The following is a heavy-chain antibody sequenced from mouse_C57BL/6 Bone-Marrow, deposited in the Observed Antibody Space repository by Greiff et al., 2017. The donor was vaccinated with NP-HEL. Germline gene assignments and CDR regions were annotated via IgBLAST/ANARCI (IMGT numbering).Heavy chain of an antibody. CDR1: GYTFTSYG. V-gene: IGHV1-81*01. J-gene: IGHJ4*01. CDR3: ARSRYYYAMDY. Sequence: QVQLQQSGAELARPGASVKLSCKASGYTFTSYGISWVKQRPGQGLEWIGEIYPRSGNTYYNEKFKGKATLTADKSSSTAYMELRSLTSEDSAVYFCARSRYYYAMDYWGQGTSVTVSS. CDR2: IYPRSGNT.